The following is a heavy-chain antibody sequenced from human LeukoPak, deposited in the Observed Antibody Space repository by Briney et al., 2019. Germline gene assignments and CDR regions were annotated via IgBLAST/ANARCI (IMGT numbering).Heavy chain of an antibody. J-gene: IGHJ4*02. CDR3: ATDVTGTAPYDF. CDR2: ISAYNGNT. D-gene: IGHD1-1*01. V-gene: IGHV1-18*01. Sequence: ASVKVSCKASGYTFTSYGISWVRQAPGQGLEWMGWISAYNGNTNYAQKLQGRVTMTEDTSTDTAYMELSGLTSDDAAVYYCATDVTGTAPYDFWGQGTLVTVS. CDR1: GYTFTSYG.